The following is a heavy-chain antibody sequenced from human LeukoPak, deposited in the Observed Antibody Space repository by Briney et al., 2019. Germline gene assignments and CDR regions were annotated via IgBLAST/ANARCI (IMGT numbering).Heavy chain of an antibody. CDR2: ISYDGSNK. J-gene: IGHJ4*02. CDR1: GFTFSTYA. Sequence: GGSLRLSCAASGFTFSTYAMHWVRQAPGRGLAWVAVISYDGSNKYYADSVKGRFTISRDNFKNTLYLQMNSLRAEDTAVYYCAREEYYFDYWGQGTLVTVSS. CDR3: AREEYYFDY. V-gene: IGHV3-30*04. D-gene: IGHD2/OR15-2a*01.